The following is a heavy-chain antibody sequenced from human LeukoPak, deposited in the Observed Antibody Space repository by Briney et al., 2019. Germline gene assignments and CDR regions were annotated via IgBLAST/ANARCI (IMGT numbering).Heavy chain of an antibody. D-gene: IGHD3-16*01. V-gene: IGHV1-69*13. J-gene: IGHJ3*02. Sequence: SVKVSCKASGGTFSSYAISWVRQAPGQGLEWMGGIIPIFGTANYAQKFQGRVTITADESTSTAYMELSSLRAEDTAVYYCAKVLSPARSSDAFDIWGQGTMVTVSS. CDR3: AKVLSPARSSDAFDI. CDR1: GGTFSSYA. CDR2: IIPIFGTA.